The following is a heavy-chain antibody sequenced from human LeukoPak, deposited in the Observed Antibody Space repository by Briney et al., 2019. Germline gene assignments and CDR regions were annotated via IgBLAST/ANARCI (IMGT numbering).Heavy chain of an antibody. CDR2: INPSGIST. CDR3: ARPHITMGGQFDP. V-gene: IGHV1-46*01. D-gene: IGHD3-10*01. Sequence: ASVKVSCKASGYTFTSYYMHWVRQAPGQGLEWMGIINPSGISTTYAQKFQGRVTMTGDTSTSTVYMELSSLRSEDTAVYYCARPHITMGGQFDPWGQGTLVTVSS. CDR1: GYTFTSYY. J-gene: IGHJ5*02.